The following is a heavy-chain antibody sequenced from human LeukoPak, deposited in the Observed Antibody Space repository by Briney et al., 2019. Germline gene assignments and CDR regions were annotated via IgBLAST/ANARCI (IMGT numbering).Heavy chain of an antibody. V-gene: IGHV3-23*01. J-gene: IGHJ3*02. D-gene: IGHD2-15*01. CDR2: ISGSGGST. CDR3: ARDSQYCSSGSCSPAASDI. Sequence: PGGSLRLSCAASGFTFSSYAMSWVRQAPGKGLEWVSAISGSGGSTYYADSVKGRFTISRDNSKNTLYLQMNSLRVEDTAVYYCARDSQYCSSGSCSPAASDIWGQGTMVTVSS. CDR1: GFTFSSYA.